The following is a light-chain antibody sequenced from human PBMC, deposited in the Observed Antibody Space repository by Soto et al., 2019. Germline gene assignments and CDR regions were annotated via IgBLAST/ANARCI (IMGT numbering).Light chain of an antibody. CDR3: QQYNDWLT. CDR2: GAS. Sequence: LTQSPATLSLSPGETATLSCRASQSVSSNLAWYQQKPGQAPRLLIYGASTRATGIPARFSGSGSGTEFTLTISSLQSEDFAVYYCQQYNDWLTFGGGTKVDIK. V-gene: IGKV3-15*01. CDR1: QSVSSN. J-gene: IGKJ4*01.